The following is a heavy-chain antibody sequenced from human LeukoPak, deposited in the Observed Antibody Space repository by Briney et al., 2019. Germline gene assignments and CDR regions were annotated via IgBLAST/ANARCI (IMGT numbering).Heavy chain of an antibody. CDR3: ARDLDILTGYLNWFDP. CDR2: INPNSGGT. Sequence: ASVKVSCKASGYTFTGYSMHWVRQAPGQGLEWMGRINPNSGGTNYAQKFQGRVTMTRDTSISTAYMELSRLRSDDTAVYYCARDLDILTGYLNWFDPWGQGTLVTVSS. CDR1: GYTFTGYS. V-gene: IGHV1-2*06. D-gene: IGHD3-9*01. J-gene: IGHJ5*02.